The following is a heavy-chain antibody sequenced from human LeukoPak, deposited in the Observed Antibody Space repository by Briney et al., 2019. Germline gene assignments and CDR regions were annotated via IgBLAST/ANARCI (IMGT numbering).Heavy chain of an antibody. Sequence: ASVKVSCKASGGTFSSYAINWVRQATGQGLEWMGWMNPNSGNTGYAQKFQGRVTMTRNTSISTAYMELSSLRSEDTAVYYCARGRYDCVWGSYRYTELGYWGQGTLVTVSS. CDR2: MNPNSGNT. J-gene: IGHJ4*02. D-gene: IGHD3-16*02. CDR1: GGTFSSYA. V-gene: IGHV1-8*02. CDR3: ARGRYDCVWGSYRYTELGY.